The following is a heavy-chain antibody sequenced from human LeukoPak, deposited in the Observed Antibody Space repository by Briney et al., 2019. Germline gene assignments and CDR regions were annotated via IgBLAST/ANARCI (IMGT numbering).Heavy chain of an antibody. CDR1: GFTFSSYW. CDR3: ARDGRYCSSTSCSYYYYGMDV. Sequence: GGSLRLSCAASGFTFSSYWMSWVRQAPGMGLEWVANIKQDGSEKYYVDSVKGRFTISRDNAKNSLYLQMNSLRAEDTAVYYCARDGRYCSSTSCSYYYYGMDVWGQGTTVTVSS. V-gene: IGHV3-7*01. CDR2: IKQDGSEK. J-gene: IGHJ6*02. D-gene: IGHD2-2*01.